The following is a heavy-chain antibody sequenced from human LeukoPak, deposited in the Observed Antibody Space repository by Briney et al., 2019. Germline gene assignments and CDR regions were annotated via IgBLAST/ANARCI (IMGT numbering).Heavy chain of an antibody. CDR2: IYHSGST. CDR3: AREGDYYDSSGYYYYFDY. D-gene: IGHD3-22*01. CDR1: GGSISSGGYY. V-gene: IGHV4-30-2*01. Sequence: PSETLSLTCTVSGGSISSGGYYWSWIRQPPGKGLEWIGYIYHSGSTYYNPSLKSRVTISVDRSKNQFSLKLSSVTAADTAVYYCAREGDYYDSSGYYYYFDYWGQGTLVTVSS. J-gene: IGHJ4*02.